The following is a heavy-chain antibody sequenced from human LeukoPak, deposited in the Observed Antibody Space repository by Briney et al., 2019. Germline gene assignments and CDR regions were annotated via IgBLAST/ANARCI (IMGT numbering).Heavy chain of an antibody. J-gene: IGHJ4*02. CDR2: IYYSGST. V-gene: IGHV4-39*07. CDR3: ARSRPYGFDY. Sequence: PSETLSLTCTVSGGSISSSSYYWGWIRQPPGKGLEWIGSIYYSGSTYYNPSLKSRITISVDTSKNQFSLKLSSVTAADTAVYYCARSRPYGFDYWGQGTLVTVSS. D-gene: IGHD3-10*01. CDR1: GGSISSSSYY.